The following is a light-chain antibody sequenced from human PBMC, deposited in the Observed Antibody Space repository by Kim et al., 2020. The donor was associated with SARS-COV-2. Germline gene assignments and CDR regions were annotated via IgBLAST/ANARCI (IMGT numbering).Light chain of an antibody. CDR3: QQYNSYSWT. CDR2: DAS. CDR1: QSISSW. V-gene: IGKV1-5*01. J-gene: IGKJ1*01. Sequence: ESVGDRVTITCRASQSISSWLAWYQQKPGKAPNLLIYDASTLESGVPSRFSGSGSGTEFTLTISSLQPDDSTTYYCQQYNSYSWTFGQGTKVDIK.